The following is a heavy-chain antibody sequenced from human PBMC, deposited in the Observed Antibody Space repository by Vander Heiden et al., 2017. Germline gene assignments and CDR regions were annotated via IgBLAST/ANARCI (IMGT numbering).Heavy chain of an antibody. V-gene: IGHV1-2*02. CDR3: ASGIDYYGSGSSDAFDI. D-gene: IGHD3-10*01. J-gene: IGHJ3*02. CDR2: INPNSGGT. CDR1: GYTFTGYY. Sequence: QVQLVQSGAEVKKPGASVKVSCKASGYTFTGYYMHWVRQAPGQGLEWMGWINPNSGGTNYAQKFQGRVTMTRDTSISTAYMELSRLRSDDTAVYYCASGIDYYGSGSSDAFDIWGQGTMVTVSS.